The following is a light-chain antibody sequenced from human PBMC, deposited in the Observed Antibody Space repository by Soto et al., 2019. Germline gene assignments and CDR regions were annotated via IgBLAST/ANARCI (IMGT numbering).Light chain of an antibody. Sequence: DIVMTQSPDSLAVSLGERATINCKSSQSVLYSSNNKNYLVWYQQKPGQPPKLLIYWASTRESGVPDRFSGSGSGTDFTLTISSLQAEDVAVYYCQQYYNTPLTFGGGTKVDI. J-gene: IGKJ4*01. V-gene: IGKV4-1*01. CDR2: WAS. CDR3: QQYYNTPLT. CDR1: QSVLYSSNNKNY.